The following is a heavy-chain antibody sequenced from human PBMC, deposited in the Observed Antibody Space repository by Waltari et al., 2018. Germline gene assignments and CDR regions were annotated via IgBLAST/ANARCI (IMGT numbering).Heavy chain of an antibody. CDR2: IYGNGRI. J-gene: IGHJ5*02. V-gene: IGHV4-59*01. CDR1: GDSISSFF. Sequence: QVQLQESGPGLVQPSETLSLTCTVSGDSISSFFWNWIRQAPGKGLEWIGGIYGNGRINYNPSLRRRVTISAGRCRNQFSLKLTSVTAADSAVYYCARRICSSFFCHVVGGNWMDPWGQGTLVTVSS. CDR3: ARRICSSFFCHVVGGNWMDP. D-gene: IGHD2-2*01.